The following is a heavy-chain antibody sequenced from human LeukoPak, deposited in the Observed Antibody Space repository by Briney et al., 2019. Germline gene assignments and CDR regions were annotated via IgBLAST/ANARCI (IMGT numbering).Heavy chain of an antibody. D-gene: IGHD5-18*01. J-gene: IGHJ4*02. Sequence: SETLSLTCAVYGGSFSGYYWSWIRQPPGKGLEWIGEINHSGSTNYNPSLKSRVTISVDTSKNRFSLRLSSVPAADTAVYYCARGTAMVTVDYWGQGTLVTASS. V-gene: IGHV4-34*01. CDR1: GGSFSGYY. CDR3: ARGTAMVTVDY. CDR2: INHSGST.